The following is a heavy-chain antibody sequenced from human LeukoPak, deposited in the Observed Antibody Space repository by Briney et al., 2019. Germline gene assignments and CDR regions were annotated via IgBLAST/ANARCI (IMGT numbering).Heavy chain of an antibody. J-gene: IGHJ3*02. CDR1: GYTFIDYF. Sequence: ASVMVSCKASGYTFIDYFIHWMRQTPGQGLEWLGWINPNSGVTRYAQKFQDRVTMTRDTAAYMELSSLKSDDTAMYYCVRAVSGTLGGAFDIWDQGTAVTVSS. CDR3: VRAVSGTLGGAFDI. D-gene: IGHD1-7*01. CDR2: INPNSGVT. V-gene: IGHV1-2*02.